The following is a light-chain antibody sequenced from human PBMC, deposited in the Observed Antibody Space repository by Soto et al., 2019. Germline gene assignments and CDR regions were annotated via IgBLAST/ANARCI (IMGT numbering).Light chain of an antibody. CDR2: DTT. J-gene: IGLJ1*01. Sequence: QSALAQPPSVYGARGRRVTISCNKSGSNIGADYDVHWYQQLPRTAPKLLIYDTTNRPSGVPVRFSGSKSGTSASLAITGLQAEDEADYYCQSYDSSLSAYVFGSGTKVTVL. V-gene: IGLV1-40*01. CDR1: GSNIGADYD. CDR3: QSYDSSLSAYV.